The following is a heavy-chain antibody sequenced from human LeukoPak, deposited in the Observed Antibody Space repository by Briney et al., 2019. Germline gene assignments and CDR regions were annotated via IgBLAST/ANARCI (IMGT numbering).Heavy chain of an antibody. Sequence: ASVKVSCKASGYTFTSYDINWVRQATGQGLEWMGWMNPNSGDTGYAQKFQGRVTMPRNTPISTAHMELSSLTSDYTAVFYCARTGMGGNVWMDSWGQGTLVTVSS. CDR1: GYTFTSYD. D-gene: IGHD1-26*01. CDR3: ARTGMGGNVWMDS. CDR2: MNPNSGDT. J-gene: IGHJ5*01. V-gene: IGHV1-8*01.